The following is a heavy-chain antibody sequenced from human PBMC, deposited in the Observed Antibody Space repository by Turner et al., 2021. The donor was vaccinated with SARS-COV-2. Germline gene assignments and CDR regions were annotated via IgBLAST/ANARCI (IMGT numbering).Heavy chain of an antibody. CDR2: TYYPCGS. J-gene: IGHJ1*01. CDR1: AVSITSNSHS. CDR3: VTSVRRSGYFQR. Sequence: QLLVQESGPALVKPSETLSLPCTVSAVSITSNSHSWGWVRQPPGKGLELIGITYYPCGSYYIPSLRSRVTISVDPSQNQFSLILRAVTAADTAVYYCVTSVRRSGYFQRWGQGALVSVSS. V-gene: IGHV4-39*01.